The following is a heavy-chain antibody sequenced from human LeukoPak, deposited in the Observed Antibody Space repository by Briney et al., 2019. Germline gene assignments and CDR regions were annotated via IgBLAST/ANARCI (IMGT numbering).Heavy chain of an antibody. J-gene: IGHJ4*02. V-gene: IGHV3-7*03. Sequence: GGSLRLSCVASGFTFSSYWMSWVRQAPGKGLEWVTNIKQDGREKYYVDSVKGRFTISRDNAKNSLYLQMNSLRAEDTAVYYCAKQPQYYFDYWGLGTLVTVSS. D-gene: IGHD5-18*01. CDR1: GFTFSSYW. CDR2: IKQDGREK. CDR3: AKQPQYYFDY.